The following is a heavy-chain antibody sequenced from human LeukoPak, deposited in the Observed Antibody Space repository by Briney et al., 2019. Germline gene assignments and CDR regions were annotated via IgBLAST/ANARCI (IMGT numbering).Heavy chain of an antibody. CDR2: IRYDGSNK. V-gene: IGHV3-30*02. D-gene: IGHD3-10*01. CDR1: GFTFSSYG. J-gene: IGHJ4*02. CDR3: AKDLATYYYGSGIVG. Sequence: PGGSLRLSCAASGFTFSSYGMHWVRQAPGKGLEWVAFIRYDGSNKYYADSVKGRFTISRDNSKNTLYLQMNSLRAEDTAVYYCAKDLATYYYGSGIVGWGQGTLVTVSS.